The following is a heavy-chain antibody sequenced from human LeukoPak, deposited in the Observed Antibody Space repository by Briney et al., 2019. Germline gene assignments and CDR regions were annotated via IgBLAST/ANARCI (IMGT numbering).Heavy chain of an antibody. J-gene: IGHJ5*02. CDR1: GGSISSSSYY. CDR3: ARVRPPIAVAGTPKADVVGCWFDP. D-gene: IGHD6-19*01. V-gene: IGHV4-39*07. Sequence: SETLSLTCTVSGGSISSSSYYWGWIRQPPGKGLEWIGSIYYSGSTYYNPSLKSRVTISVDTSKNQFSLKLSSVTAADTAVYYCARVRPPIAVAGTPKADVVGCWFDPWGQGTLVTVSS. CDR2: IYYSGST.